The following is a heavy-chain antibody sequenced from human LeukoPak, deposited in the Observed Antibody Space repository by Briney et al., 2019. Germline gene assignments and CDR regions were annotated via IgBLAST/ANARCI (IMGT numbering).Heavy chain of an antibody. CDR1: GFSVSDNS. J-gene: IGHJ1*01. CDR2: IYSGTT. D-gene: IGHD1-26*01. V-gene: IGHV3-53*01. CDR3: AKDRGSYLGEYFQH. Sequence: QSGGSLRLSCTVSGFSVSDNSMSWVRQAPGKGLEWVSFIYSGTTHYSDSVKGRFTISRDNSKNTLYLQMNSLRAEDTAVYYCAKDRGSYLGEYFQHWGQGTLVTVSS.